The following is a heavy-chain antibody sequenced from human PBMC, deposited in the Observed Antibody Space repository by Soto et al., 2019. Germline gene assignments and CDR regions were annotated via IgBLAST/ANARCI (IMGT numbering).Heavy chain of an antibody. Sequence: QVQLVQSGAEVKKPGASVKDSCKASGDTFTDYYIHWVRQAPGQGLEWMGTVNPSGGHTTYAQHFLGRMTMTRDTSTSPLYMELTSLTSEDTAVYYCARGGHVVVVTAALDFWGQGTLVTVSS. D-gene: IGHD2-21*02. CDR3: ARGGHVVVVTAALDF. V-gene: IGHV1-46*01. CDR2: VNPSGGHT. CDR1: GDTFTDYY. J-gene: IGHJ4*02.